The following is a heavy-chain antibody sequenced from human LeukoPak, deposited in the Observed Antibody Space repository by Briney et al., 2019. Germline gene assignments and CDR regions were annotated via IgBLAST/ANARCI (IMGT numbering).Heavy chain of an antibody. CDR2: VSNSGST. D-gene: IGHD3-22*01. V-gene: IGHV4-39*02. CDR1: GGSISSGTFY. CDR3: ARGTMMVGP. Sequence: SETLSLTCSVSGGSISSGTFYWGWVRQPPGKRLEWIGNVSNSGSTYYNPSLKSRVTISVDTSKNHFSLKLSSVTATDTAVYYCARGTMMVGPWGQGTQVTVSS. J-gene: IGHJ5*02.